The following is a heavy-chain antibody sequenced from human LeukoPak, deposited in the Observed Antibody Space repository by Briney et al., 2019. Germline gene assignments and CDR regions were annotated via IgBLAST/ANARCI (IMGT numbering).Heavy chain of an antibody. V-gene: IGHV3-53*01. J-gene: IGHJ1*01. CDR3: AREYEQH. CDR2: IYSGGST. Sequence: PGGSLRLSCAASGFNFSSNYMSWVRQAPGKGLEWVSVIYSGGSTYYADSVKGRFTASRDNFKNTLYLQMNSLRAEDTAVYYCAREYEQHWGQGTLVTVSS. D-gene: IGHD3-3*01. CDR1: GFNFSSNY.